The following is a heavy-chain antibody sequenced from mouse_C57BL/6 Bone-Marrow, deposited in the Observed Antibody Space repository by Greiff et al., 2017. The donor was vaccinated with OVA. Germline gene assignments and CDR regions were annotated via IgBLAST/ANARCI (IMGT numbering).Heavy chain of an antibody. CDR3: ARDGFTVVATDAMDY. CDR2: ISDGGSYT. V-gene: IGHV5-4*01. Sequence: EVKLVESGGGLVKPGGSLKLSCAASGFTFSSYAMSWVRQTPEKRLEWVATISDGGSYTYYPDNVKGRFTISRDNAKNNLYLQMSHLKSEDTAMYYCARDGFTVVATDAMDYWGQGTSVTVSS. CDR1: GFTFSSYA. D-gene: IGHD1-1*01. J-gene: IGHJ4*01.